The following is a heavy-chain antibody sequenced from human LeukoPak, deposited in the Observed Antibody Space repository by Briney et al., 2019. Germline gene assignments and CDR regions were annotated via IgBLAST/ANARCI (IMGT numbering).Heavy chain of an antibody. CDR2: INPSGGRT. V-gene: IGHV1-46*01. Sequence: ASVKVSCKASGYTFTNYYMHWVRQAPGQGLECIGIINPSGGRTSYAQNFQGRVTMTRDTSTSTVYMEVSSLRSEDTAVYYCARGPYSSSWDEDYWGQGTLVTVSS. CDR1: GYTFTNYY. CDR3: ARGPYSSSWDEDY. J-gene: IGHJ4*02. D-gene: IGHD6-13*01.